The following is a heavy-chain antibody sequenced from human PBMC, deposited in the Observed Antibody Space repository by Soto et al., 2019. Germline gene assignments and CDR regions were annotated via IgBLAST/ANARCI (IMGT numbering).Heavy chain of an antibody. CDR2: IYFSRSP. J-gene: IGHJ6*02. CDR3: ARQDYSYYYGMDV. V-gene: IGHV4-39*01. Sequence: QLQLQESGPGLLKPSETLSLTCTVSGGSISSSSSYWSWIRRPPGKGMELIGGIYFSRSPYYNPSLKSRLTISVDRSKNQFSLKLSSVTASDTAVYYCARQDYSYYYGMDVWGQGTTVTVS. CDR1: GGSISSSSSY.